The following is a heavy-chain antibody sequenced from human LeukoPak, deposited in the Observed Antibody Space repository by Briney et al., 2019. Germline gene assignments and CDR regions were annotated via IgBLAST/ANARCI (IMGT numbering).Heavy chain of an antibody. J-gene: IGHJ6*02. Sequence: PSETLSLTCAVYGGSFSGYYWSWIRQPPGKGLEWIGEINHSGSTNYNPSLKGRVTISVDTSKNQFSLKLSSVTAADTAVYYCARGPPDSSGWDYYYYGMDVWGQGTTVTVSS. CDR1: GGSFSGYY. CDR3: ARGPPDSSGWDYYYYGMDV. CDR2: INHSGST. D-gene: IGHD6-19*01. V-gene: IGHV4-34*01.